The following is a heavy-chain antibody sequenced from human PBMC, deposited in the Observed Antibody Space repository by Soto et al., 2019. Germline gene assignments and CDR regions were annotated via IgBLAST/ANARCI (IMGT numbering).Heavy chain of an antibody. CDR3: ARSPNTYYYYYGMDV. D-gene: IGHD7-27*01. CDR2: IYYSGST. CDR1: GGSISSYY. J-gene: IGHJ6*02. Sequence: PSETLSLTCTVSGGSISSYYWSWIRQPPGKGLEWIGYIYYSGSTNYNPSLKSRVTISVDTSKNQFSLKLSSVTAADTAVYYCARSPNTYYYYYGMDVWGQGTTVTVS. V-gene: IGHV4-59*01.